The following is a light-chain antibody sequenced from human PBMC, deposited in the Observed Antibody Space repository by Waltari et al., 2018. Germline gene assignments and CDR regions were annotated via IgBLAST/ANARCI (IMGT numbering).Light chain of an antibody. Sequence: DIQMTQPPSSLSASIVDRVTITCRASQSISIYLNWYQQKPGKAPKLLINAASNLQSGVPSRFSGSGSGTDFTLTISSLQPEDFATYYCQQSYSTPPYTFGQGTKLEIK. CDR1: QSISIY. V-gene: IGKV1-39*01. CDR2: AAS. CDR3: QQSYSTPPYT. J-gene: IGKJ2*01.